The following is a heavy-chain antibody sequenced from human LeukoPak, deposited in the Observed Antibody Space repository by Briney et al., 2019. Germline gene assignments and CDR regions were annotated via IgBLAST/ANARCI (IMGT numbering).Heavy chain of an antibody. Sequence: SETLSLTCTVSGGSISSGGYYWSWIRQHPGKGLEWIGYIYYSGSTYYNPSLKSRVTISVDTSKNQFSLKPSSVTAADTAVYYCAREQLEYYFDYWGQGTLVTVSS. D-gene: IGHD6-13*01. V-gene: IGHV4-31*03. CDR1: GGSISSGGYY. CDR3: AREQLEYYFDY. CDR2: IYYSGST. J-gene: IGHJ4*02.